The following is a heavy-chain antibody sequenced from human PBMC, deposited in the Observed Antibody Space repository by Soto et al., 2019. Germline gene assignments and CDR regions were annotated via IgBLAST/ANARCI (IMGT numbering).Heavy chain of an antibody. D-gene: IGHD3-10*01. Sequence: GASVKVSCKVSGYTLTELSMHWVRQAPGKGLEWMGGFDPEDGETIYAQKFQGRVTMTEDTSTDTAYMELSSLRSEDTAVYYCATGGYDGSGRTFDYWGQGTLVTVSS. CDR2: FDPEDGET. CDR3: ATGGYDGSGRTFDY. V-gene: IGHV1-24*01. CDR1: GYTLTELS. J-gene: IGHJ4*02.